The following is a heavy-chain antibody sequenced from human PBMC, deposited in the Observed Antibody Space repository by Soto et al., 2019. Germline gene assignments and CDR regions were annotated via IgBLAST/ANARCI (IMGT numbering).Heavy chain of an antibody. J-gene: IGHJ6*02. CDR1: GGTFSSYA. CDR3: ARDSPVDTAMVIRYYYYGMDV. D-gene: IGHD5-18*01. Sequence: QVQLVQSGAEVKKPGSSVKVSCKASGGTFSSYAISWVRQAPGQGLEWMGGIIPIFGTANYAQKFQGRVTSTADESTSTAYMELSSLRSEDTAVYYCARDSPVDTAMVIRYYYYGMDVWGQGTTVTVSS. V-gene: IGHV1-69*01. CDR2: IIPIFGTA.